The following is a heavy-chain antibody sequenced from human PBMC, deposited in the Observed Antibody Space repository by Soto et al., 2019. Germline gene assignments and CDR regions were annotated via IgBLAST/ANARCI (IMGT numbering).Heavy chain of an antibody. V-gene: IGHV4-59*01. CDR3: ARHYGEDYYYYYGMDV. J-gene: IGHJ6*02. Sequence: PSETLSLTCTVSGGSISSYYWSWIRQPPGKGLEWIGYIYYSGSTNYNPSLKSRVTISVDTSKNQFSLKLSSVTAADTAVYYCARHYGEDYYYYYGMDVWGQGTTVTVSS. CDR2: IYYSGST. CDR1: GGSISSYY. D-gene: IGHD4-17*01.